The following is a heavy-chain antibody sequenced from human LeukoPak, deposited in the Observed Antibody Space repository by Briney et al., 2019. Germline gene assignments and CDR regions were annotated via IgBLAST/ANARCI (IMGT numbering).Heavy chain of an antibody. CDR2: ISGSGVNT. D-gene: IGHD3-22*01. V-gene: IGHV3-23*01. CDR3: ARGRSGYGPFDAFDI. J-gene: IGHJ3*02. Sequence: GGSLRLSCTASGYTFSSYAMTWVRQAPGKGLEWVSAISGSGVNTYYADSVKGGFAASRDNSKNTLYLQMNSLRAEDTAVYYCARGRSGYGPFDAFDIWGQGTWVTVSS. CDR1: GYTFSSYA.